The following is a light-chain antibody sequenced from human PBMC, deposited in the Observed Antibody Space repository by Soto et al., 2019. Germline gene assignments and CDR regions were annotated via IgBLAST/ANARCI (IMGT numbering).Light chain of an antibody. J-gene: IGKJ1*01. CDR1: QSVSSN. CDR2: GAS. CDR3: QQRSNWPWT. V-gene: IGKV3-11*01. Sequence: EIVMTQSPATLSVSPGERATLSCRASQSVSSNLAWYQQKPGQAPRLLIYGASSRATGIPDRFSGSGSGTDFTLTISSLEPEDFAVYYCQQRSNWPWTFGRGTKVDI.